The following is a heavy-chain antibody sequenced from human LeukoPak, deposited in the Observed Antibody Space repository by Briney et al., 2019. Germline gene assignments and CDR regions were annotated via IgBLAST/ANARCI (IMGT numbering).Heavy chain of an antibody. CDR3: AKDIHIGHGSGWPES. CDR2: ITWDGGST. Sequence: GGSLRLSCVGSGFTFGEYGMHWVRQVPGQGLEWVSHITWDGGSTYYAGSVKGRFTISRDNSRNFLYLQMNSLGAEDTALYYCAKDIHIGHGSGWPESWGQGTLVTVSS. J-gene: IGHJ5*02. CDR1: GFTFGEYG. V-gene: IGHV3-43D*03. D-gene: IGHD6-19*01.